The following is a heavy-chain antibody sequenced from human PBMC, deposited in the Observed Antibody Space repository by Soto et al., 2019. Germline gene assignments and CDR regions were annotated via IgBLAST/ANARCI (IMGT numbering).Heavy chain of an antibody. CDR1: GFTFSIYG. J-gene: IGHJ4*02. CDR3: AKKFGGGVGATWDY. CDR2: ISFDGSNI. Sequence: QVQLVESGGGVVQPGRSLRLSCVASGFTFSIYGMHWVRQAPGTGLEWVAVISFDGSNIYYSDSVKGRFTISRDNSKNTLYLQMNSLRPEDTAMYYCAKKFGGGVGATWDYWGQGTLVTVSS. D-gene: IGHD1-26*01. V-gene: IGHV3-30*18.